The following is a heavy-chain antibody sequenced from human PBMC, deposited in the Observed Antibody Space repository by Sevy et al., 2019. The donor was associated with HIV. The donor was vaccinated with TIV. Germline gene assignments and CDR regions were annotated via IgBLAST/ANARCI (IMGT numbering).Heavy chain of an antibody. V-gene: IGHV3-7*01. CDR3: ARDDRPSGWLFDY. CDR2: INRDGSTK. Sequence: GGSLRLSCAASGFTFSSYWMTWVRQAPGKGLEWVANINRDGSTKNYVDSVKGRFTISRDNAKNSLYLDMNSLRAEDTAVYYCARDDRPSGWLFDYWGQGTLVTVSS. CDR1: GFTFSSYW. D-gene: IGHD6-19*01. J-gene: IGHJ4*02.